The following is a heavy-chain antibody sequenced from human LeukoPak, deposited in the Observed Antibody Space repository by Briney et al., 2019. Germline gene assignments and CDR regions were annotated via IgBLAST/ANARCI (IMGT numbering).Heavy chain of an antibody. Sequence: ASVKVSCKTSGYSFILYGISWVRQAPGQGPEWMGWISTSTGDTKYTQKFQGRVTLTTDTSTSTAYMELSSLRSDDTAVYYCARASLSISGYANDYWGQGTLVTVSS. D-gene: IGHD5-12*01. CDR1: GYSFILYG. J-gene: IGHJ4*02. CDR3: ARASLSISGYANDY. CDR2: ISTSTGDT. V-gene: IGHV1-18*01.